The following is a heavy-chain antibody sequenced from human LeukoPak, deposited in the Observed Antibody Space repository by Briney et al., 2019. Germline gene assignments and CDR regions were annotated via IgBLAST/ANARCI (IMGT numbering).Heavy chain of an antibody. J-gene: IGHJ3*02. Sequence: SETLSLXCTVSGGSISSSSYYWGWIRQPPAKGLEWIGSIYYSGSTYYNPSLKSRVTISVDTSKNQFSLKLSSVTAADTAVYYCARPMYYYDSSGYLPRSAFDIWGQGTMVTVSS. D-gene: IGHD3-22*01. V-gene: IGHV4-39*01. CDR3: ARPMYYYDSSGYLPRSAFDI. CDR1: GGSISSSSYY. CDR2: IYYSGST.